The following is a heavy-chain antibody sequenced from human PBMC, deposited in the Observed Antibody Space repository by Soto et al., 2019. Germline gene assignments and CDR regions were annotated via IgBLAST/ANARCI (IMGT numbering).Heavy chain of an antibody. CDR1: GFTFSSYG. CDR3: ARENGYDYVWGSYPNDY. CDR2: IWYDGSNK. J-gene: IGHJ4*02. V-gene: IGHV3-33*01. Sequence: GGSLRLSCAASGFTFSSYGMHWVRQAPGKGLEWVAVIWYDGSNKYYADSVKGRFTISRDNSKNTLYLQMNSLRAEDTAVYYCARENGYDYVWGSYPNDYWGQGTLVTVSS. D-gene: IGHD3-16*02.